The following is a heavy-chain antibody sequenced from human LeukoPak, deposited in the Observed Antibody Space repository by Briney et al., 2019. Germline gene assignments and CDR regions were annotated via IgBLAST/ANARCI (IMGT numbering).Heavy chain of an antibody. CDR2: IYADGAT. CDR3: ARHRAGRKAWVEFDP. V-gene: IGHV3-66*02. J-gene: IGHJ5*02. D-gene: IGHD3-10*01. CDR1: GITVSQND. Sequence: GGSLRLSCAASGITVSQNDMSWVRQAPGRGLEWVSLIYADGATHYADSVKGRFTISRDNSKNTVYLEMNSLRPEDTAVYFCARHRAGRKAWVEFDPWGQGTLVTVSS.